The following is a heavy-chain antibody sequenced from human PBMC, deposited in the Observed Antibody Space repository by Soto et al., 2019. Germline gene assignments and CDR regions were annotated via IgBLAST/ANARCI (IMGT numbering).Heavy chain of an antibody. V-gene: IGHV4-30-4*01. D-gene: IGHD3-10*01. J-gene: IGHJ6*02. CDR1: GGSISSYDYY. CDR2: IYYSGST. Sequence: SETLSLTCTVSGGSISSYDYYWSWIRQPPGKGLECIGYIYYSGSTYYNPSLRSRVTISVDTSKNQFSLKLSSVTAADTAVYYCARTSYYGSGSYYYNYYYYGMDAWGQGTMVTVSS. CDR3: ARTSYYGSGSYYYNYYYYGMDA.